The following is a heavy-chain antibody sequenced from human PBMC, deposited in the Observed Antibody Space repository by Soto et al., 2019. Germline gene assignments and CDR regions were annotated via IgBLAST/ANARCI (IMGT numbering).Heavy chain of an antibody. CDR3: ARGVSSGWYQGPDNWFDP. CDR1: GGTFSSYA. CDR2: IIPIFGTA. V-gene: IGHV1-69*13. D-gene: IGHD6-19*01. Sequence: ASVKVSCKASGGTFSSYAISWVRQAPGQGLEWMGGIIPIFGTANYAQKFQGRVTITADESTSTAYMEMSSLRSEDTAVFYFARGVSSGWYQGPDNWFDPWGQGTLVTVSS. J-gene: IGHJ5*02.